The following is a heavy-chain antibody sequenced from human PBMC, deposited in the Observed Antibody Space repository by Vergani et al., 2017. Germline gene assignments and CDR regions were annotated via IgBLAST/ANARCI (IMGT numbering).Heavy chain of an antibody. J-gene: IGHJ4*02. Sequence: VQLLESGGGLVQPGGSLRLTCAASEVTFSNYAMNWVRQAPGKGLEWVAFIGYDGRIKYNVDSVKGRFTISRDTSKKTLSLQMRSLRADDTAVYYCAKDGRENSDYGYFDYWGQGTLVTVSS. V-gene: IGHV3-30*02. D-gene: IGHD4-17*01. CDR2: IGYDGRIK. CDR3: AKDGRENSDYGYFDY. CDR1: EVTFSNYA.